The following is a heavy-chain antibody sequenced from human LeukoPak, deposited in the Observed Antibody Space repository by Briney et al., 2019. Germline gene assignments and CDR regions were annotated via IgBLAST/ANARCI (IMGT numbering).Heavy chain of an antibody. CDR1: GFTFTKYW. D-gene: IGHD6-19*01. V-gene: IGHV5-51*01. CDR2: MYLGDSET. Sequence: GESLKISCKGSGFTFTKYWIGWVRQMPGKGLEWMGIMYLGDSETRYSPSFQGQVTISADKSISTVFLQWSSLKASGTAMYYCVRHEGSISGWPFDYWGQGTLVTVSS. CDR3: VRHEGSISGWPFDY. J-gene: IGHJ4*02.